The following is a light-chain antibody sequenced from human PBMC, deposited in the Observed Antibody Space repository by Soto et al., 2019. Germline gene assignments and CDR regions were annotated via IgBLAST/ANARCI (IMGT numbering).Light chain of an antibody. CDR3: QQYNNWPVGT. CDR1: QSVSSN. Sequence: EIVMTQSPATLSVSPGERATLSCMASQSVSSNLAWYQQKPGQAPRLLIYGASTRATGIAARFSGSGSGTEFTLTISSLQSEDFAVYYCQQYNNWPVGTFGQGTKVEIK. J-gene: IGKJ1*01. CDR2: GAS. V-gene: IGKV3-15*01.